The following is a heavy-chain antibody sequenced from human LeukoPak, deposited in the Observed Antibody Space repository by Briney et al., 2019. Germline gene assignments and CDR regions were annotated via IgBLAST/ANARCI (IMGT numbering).Heavy chain of an antibody. D-gene: IGHD3-10*01. Sequence: GGSLRLSCAASAFTFNIYAMSWVRQAPGKGLEWVSSISSSGDSTHYADSVKGRFTISRDNSKNTLYLQMNSLRAEDTAVYYCAKLAGSRRDYWGQGTLVTVSS. CDR2: ISSSGDST. CDR1: AFTFNIYA. V-gene: IGHV3-23*01. CDR3: AKLAGSRRDY. J-gene: IGHJ4*02.